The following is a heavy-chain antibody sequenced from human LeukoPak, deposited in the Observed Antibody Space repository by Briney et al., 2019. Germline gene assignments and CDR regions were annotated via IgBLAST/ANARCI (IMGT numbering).Heavy chain of an antibody. CDR1: GGSISSYY. CDR2: IYYSGST. CDR3: ARVYSSSIDY. J-gene: IGHJ4*02. V-gene: IGHV4-59*08. Sequence: SETLSLTCTVSGGSISSYYWSWIRQPPGKGLEWIGYIYYSGSTNYNPSLKSRATISVDTSKNQFSLKLSSVTAADTAVYYCARVYSSSIDYWGQGTLVTVSS. D-gene: IGHD6-6*01.